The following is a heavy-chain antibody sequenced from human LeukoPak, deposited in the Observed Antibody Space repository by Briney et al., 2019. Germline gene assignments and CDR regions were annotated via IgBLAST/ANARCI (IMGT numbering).Heavy chain of an antibody. CDR2: ISWNSGTI. D-gene: IGHD2-15*01. J-gene: IGHJ4*02. CDR3: AKDGVVYCSGGSCYFDY. CDR1: GFTFDDYA. V-gene: IGHV3-9*01. Sequence: PGGSLRLSCAASGFTFDDYATHWVRQAPGKGLEWVSGISWNSGTIDYADSVKGRFTISRDNAKNSLYLQMNSLRAEDTALYYCAKDGVVYCSGGSCYFDYWGQGTLVTVSS.